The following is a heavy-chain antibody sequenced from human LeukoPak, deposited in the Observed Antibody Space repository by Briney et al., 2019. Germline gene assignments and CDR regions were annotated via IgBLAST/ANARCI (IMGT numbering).Heavy chain of an antibody. CDR3: AKDVRETTVTTFDY. D-gene: IGHD4-17*01. CDR2: ISSSSYI. V-gene: IGHV3-21*04. J-gene: IGHJ4*02. CDR1: GFTFSSYS. Sequence: GGSLRLSCAASGFTFSSYSMNWVRQAPGKGLEWVSSISSSSYIYYADSVRGRFTISRDNSKNTLYLQMNSLRAEDTAVYYCAKDVRETTVTTFDYWGQGTLVTVSS.